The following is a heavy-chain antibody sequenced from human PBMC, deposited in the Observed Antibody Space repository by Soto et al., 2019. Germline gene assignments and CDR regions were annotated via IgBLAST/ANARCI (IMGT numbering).Heavy chain of an antibody. CDR2: TYYRSKWYN. V-gene: IGHV6-1*01. CDR1: GDSVSSNSAA. D-gene: IGHD6-19*01. Sequence: QSQTLSLTCAISGDSVSSNSAAWNWIRQSPSRGLEWLGRTYYRSKWYNDYAVYGKSRITINPDTSKNQFSLQLNSVNPEDTAVYYCARDHGIAVAGRGFFFDYWGQGTLVTVSS. J-gene: IGHJ4*02. CDR3: ARDHGIAVAGRGFFFDY.